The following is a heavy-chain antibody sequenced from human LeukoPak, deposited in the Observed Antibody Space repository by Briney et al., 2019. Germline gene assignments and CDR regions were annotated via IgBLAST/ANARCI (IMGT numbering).Heavy chain of an antibody. V-gene: IGHV4-59*01. CDR1: GGSISSYY. D-gene: IGHD3-16*02. J-gene: IGHJ4*02. CDR2: IYYSGST. CDR3: ASSRAKYYDYVWGSYRYNY. Sequence: SETLSLTCTVSGGSISSYYWSWTRQPPGKGLEWIGYIYYSGSTNYNPSLKSRVTISVDTSKNQFSLKLSSVTAADTAVYYCASSRAKYYDYVWGSYRYNYWGKGTLVTVSS.